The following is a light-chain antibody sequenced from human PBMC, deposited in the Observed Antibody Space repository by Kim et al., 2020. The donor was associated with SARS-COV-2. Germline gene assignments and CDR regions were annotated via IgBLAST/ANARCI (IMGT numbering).Light chain of an antibody. CDR2: EDT. CDR3: QAWDSSTVV. Sequence: SYELTQPPSVSVSPGQTASITCSGDKLGDKYACWYQQKPGQSPVLVIYEDTKRPSGIPERFSGSNSGNTATLTISGTQAMDYADYYCQAWDSSTVVFGGGTQLTVL. CDR1: KLGDKY. V-gene: IGLV3-1*01. J-gene: IGLJ2*01.